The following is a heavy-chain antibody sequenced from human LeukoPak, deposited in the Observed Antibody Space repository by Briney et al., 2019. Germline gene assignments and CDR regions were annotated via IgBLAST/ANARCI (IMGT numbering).Heavy chain of an antibody. J-gene: IGHJ6*03. CDR1: GGSITRYY. Sequence: SETLSLTCTVSGGSITRYYWSWIRQPPGKGLEWIGYIYYSGSTNHNPSLKSRVTMSVDTSKNQFSLKLSSVTAADTAVYYCARGLEGYYYYYYMDVWGKGTTVTVSS. CDR2: IYYSGST. CDR3: ARGLEGYYYYYYMDV. V-gene: IGHV4-59*01. D-gene: IGHD2-15*01.